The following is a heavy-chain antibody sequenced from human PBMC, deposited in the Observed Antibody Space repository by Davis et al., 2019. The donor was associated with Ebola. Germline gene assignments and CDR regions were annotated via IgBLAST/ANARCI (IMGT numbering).Heavy chain of an antibody. CDR1: GFTFSSYS. D-gene: IGHD3-3*01. Sequence: PGGSLRLSCAASGFTFSSYSMNWVRQAPGKGLEWLSYISSNSRTIHYAGSVKGRFTISRDNAKKSLYLQMNSLRDEDTAVYYCARPFTIFENYYYGLDVWGQGTTVTVSS. CDR2: ISSNSRTI. J-gene: IGHJ6*02. V-gene: IGHV3-48*02. CDR3: ARPFTIFENYYYGLDV.